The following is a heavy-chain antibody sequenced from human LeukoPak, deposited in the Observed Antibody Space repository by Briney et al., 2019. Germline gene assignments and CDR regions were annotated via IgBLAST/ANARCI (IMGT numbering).Heavy chain of an antibody. D-gene: IGHD3-22*01. CDR2: ITWDGGST. CDR3: AKDLLYYDNSGLDS. J-gene: IGHJ4*02. Sequence: PGGSLRLSCAAPGFIFDDFTMHWVRQAPGKGLEWVSLITWDGGSTYYADFVQGRFTISRDNNKNSLYLQMNSLRSEDSALYYCAKDLLYYDNSGLDSWGQGTLVTVSS. V-gene: IGHV3-43*01. CDR1: GFIFDDFT.